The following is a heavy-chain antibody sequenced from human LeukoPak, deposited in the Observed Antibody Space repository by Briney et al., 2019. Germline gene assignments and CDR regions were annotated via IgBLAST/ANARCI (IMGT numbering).Heavy chain of an antibody. CDR2: ISAYNGNT. Sequence: ASVKVSCKASGYXFTIYGISWVRQAPGQGLEWMGWISAYNGNTKYAQTLQGRVTMTTDTSTSTAYMELRSLRSDDTALYYCARDQATVTTLLDYWGQGTLVTVSS. V-gene: IGHV1-18*01. J-gene: IGHJ4*02. CDR3: ARDQATVTTLLDY. CDR1: GYXFTIYG. D-gene: IGHD4-11*01.